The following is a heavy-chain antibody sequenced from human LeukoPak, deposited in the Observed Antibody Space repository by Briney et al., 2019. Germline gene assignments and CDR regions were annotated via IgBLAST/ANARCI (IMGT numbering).Heavy chain of an antibody. V-gene: IGHV3-23*01. D-gene: IGHD3-22*01. CDR3: AKKTYYYDSSGSYYFDY. Sequence: GGSLRLSCAASGFTFSSYGMSWVRQAPGKGLEWVSAISGSGGSTYYADSVKGRFTISRDNSKNTLYLQMNSLRAEDTAVYYCAKKTYYYDSSGSYYFDYWGQGTLVTVSS. CDR2: ISGSGGST. J-gene: IGHJ4*02. CDR1: GFTFSSYG.